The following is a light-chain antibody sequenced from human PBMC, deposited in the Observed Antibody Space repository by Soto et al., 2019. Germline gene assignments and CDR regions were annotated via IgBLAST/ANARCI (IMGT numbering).Light chain of an antibody. CDR1: QSVSSN. CDR3: QQYNNWWT. V-gene: IGKV3-15*01. Sequence: EIVMKKSATPLSVSPGASAPLSCRASQSVSSNLAWYKQQPGQAPSLLIYGASTRATGIPARFSGSGSGTEFTLTIRSLTSEYFAVYYCQQYNNWWTVGQGTK. J-gene: IGKJ1*01. CDR2: GAS.